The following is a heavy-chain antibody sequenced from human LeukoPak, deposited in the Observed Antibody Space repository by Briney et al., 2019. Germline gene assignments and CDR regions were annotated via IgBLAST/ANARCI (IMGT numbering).Heavy chain of an antibody. D-gene: IGHD3-22*01. V-gene: IGHV4-39*01. J-gene: IGHJ3*02. CDR3: ARQSGITMIVVVSYDAFDI. CDR1: GGSISSSSYH. Sequence: SETLSLTCTVSGGSISSSSYHWGWIRQPPGKGLEWIGSIYYSGSTYYNPSLKSRVTISVDTSKSQFSLKLSSVTAADTAVYYCARQSGITMIVVVSYDAFDIWGQGTMVTVSS. CDR2: IYYSGST.